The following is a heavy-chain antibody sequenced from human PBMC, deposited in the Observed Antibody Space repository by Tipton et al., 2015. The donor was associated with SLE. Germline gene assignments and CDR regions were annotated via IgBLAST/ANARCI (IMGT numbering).Heavy chain of an antibody. J-gene: IGHJ4*02. Sequence: TLSLTCAVYGGSFSGYYWSWIRQPPGKGLEWIGEINHSGSTNYNPSLKSRVTISVDTSKNQFSLKLSSVTAADTAVYYCARDRGGFCSGANCYGLAYWGQGTLVTVSS. CDR1: GGSFSGYY. CDR2: INHSGST. V-gene: IGHV4-34*01. CDR3: ARDRGGFCSGANCYGLAY. D-gene: IGHD2-15*01.